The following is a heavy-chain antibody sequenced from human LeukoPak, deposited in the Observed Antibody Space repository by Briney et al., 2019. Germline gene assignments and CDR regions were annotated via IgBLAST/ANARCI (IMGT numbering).Heavy chain of an antibody. D-gene: IGHD6-13*01. CDR1: GYTFTDYY. J-gene: IGHJ4*02. V-gene: IGHV1-2*02. Sequence: GASVTVSFKASGYTFTDYYMHWVRQGPGQGLEWVGWINPNNGGRSYSQKFQGRVTMTRDTSITTSYMELPSLTSDDTAVYYCARGYSSPVPNFDYWGQGTLVTVSS. CDR2: INPNNGGR. CDR3: ARGYSSPVPNFDY.